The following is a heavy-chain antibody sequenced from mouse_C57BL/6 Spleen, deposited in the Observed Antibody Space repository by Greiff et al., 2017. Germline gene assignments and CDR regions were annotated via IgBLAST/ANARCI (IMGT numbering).Heavy chain of an antibody. CDR2: ISSGGSYT. J-gene: IGHJ2*01. Sequence: EVMLVESGGDLVKPGGSLKLSCAASGFTFSSFGMSWVRQTPDKRLEWVATISSGGSYTYYPDSVKGRFTISRDNAKNTLYLQMSSLKSEDTAMYYCARRDDYDGDYFDYWGQGTTLTVSS. D-gene: IGHD2-4*01. V-gene: IGHV5-6*02. CDR1: GFTFSSFG. CDR3: ARRDDYDGDYFDY.